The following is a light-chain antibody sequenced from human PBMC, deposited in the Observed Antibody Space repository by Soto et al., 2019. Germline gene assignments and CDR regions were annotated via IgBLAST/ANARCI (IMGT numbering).Light chain of an antibody. Sequence: DIQMTQAPSSLPASVGDRVSITCRVSQTIGNYLNWYQQRPGKAPNLLISAASTLQSGVPSRFSGSGSGTDFTLTITSLQPEDFATYYCQQSYNTPRTFGQGTKVEI. J-gene: IGKJ1*01. V-gene: IGKV1-39*01. CDR2: AAS. CDR1: QTIGNY. CDR3: QQSYNTPRT.